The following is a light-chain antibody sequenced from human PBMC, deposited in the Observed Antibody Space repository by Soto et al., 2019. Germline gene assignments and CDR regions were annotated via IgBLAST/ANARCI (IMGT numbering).Light chain of an antibody. J-gene: IGKJ4*01. V-gene: IGKV1D-12*01. CDR3: QQANSFPLT. CDR1: QAITSW. Sequence: DIQMTQSPASVSASVGDRVTITCRASQAITSWLAWYQQKPGKVPKLLIYAASSLHSGVPSRFSGSGSGTDFTLTISSLLPEDFATYYCQQANSFPLTFGGGTKV. CDR2: AAS.